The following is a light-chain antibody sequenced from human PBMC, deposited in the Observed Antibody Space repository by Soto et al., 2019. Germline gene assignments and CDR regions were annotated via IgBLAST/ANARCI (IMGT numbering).Light chain of an antibody. V-gene: IGKV3-15*01. CDR2: GAS. J-gene: IGKJ1*01. Sequence: EIVMTQSPATLSVSPGERATLSCRASQSVNRNLVWYQQRPGQAPRVVIYGASTRATGIPTRFSGSGSGTEFILTISSLQSEDFAVYYCQQYNSWPRTFGQGTKVELK. CDR1: QSVNRN. CDR3: QQYNSWPRT.